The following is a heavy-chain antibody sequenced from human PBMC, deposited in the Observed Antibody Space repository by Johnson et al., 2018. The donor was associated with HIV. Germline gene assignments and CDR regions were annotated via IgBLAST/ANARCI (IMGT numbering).Heavy chain of an antibody. J-gene: IGHJ3*02. CDR1: GFTFSDYY. Sequence: QVQLVESGGGLVKPGGSLRLSCAASGFTFSDYYMSWIRQAPGKGLEWVSYISSSGSTIYYAVSVKDRFTILRDDSKNTLYLQMSSLRTEDAGVYYCTTEGDAFDIWGQGTMVTVSS. CDR2: ISSSGSTI. CDR3: TTEGDAFDI. V-gene: IGHV3-11*01.